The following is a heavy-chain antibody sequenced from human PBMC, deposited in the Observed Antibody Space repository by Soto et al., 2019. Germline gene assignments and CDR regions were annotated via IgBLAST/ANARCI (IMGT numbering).Heavy chain of an antibody. CDR2: ISDDGSIR. CDR3: ARAIETAMDPCDY. D-gene: IGHD5-18*01. J-gene: IGHJ4*02. CDR1: GFSFTTYA. V-gene: IGHV3-30-3*01. Sequence: GGSLRLSCAASGFSFTTYAMHWVRQAPGRGLEWVAVISDDGSIRYYADSVKGRFTISRDNSKNTFYLQMNSLRGDDTALYYCARAIETAMDPCDYWGQGALVTVSS.